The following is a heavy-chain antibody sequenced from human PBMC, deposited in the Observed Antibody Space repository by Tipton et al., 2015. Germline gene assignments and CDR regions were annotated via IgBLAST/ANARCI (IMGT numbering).Heavy chain of an antibody. J-gene: IGHJ4*02. CDR1: GFSFSSFG. CDR2: IWYDGSDK. D-gene: IGHD3-9*01. CDR3: ARDGYDVLTGHSVTFDY. Sequence: SLRLSCAASGFSFSSFGMHWVRQAPGEGLEWVAAIWYDGSDKYYAESLKGRVTISRDNSKNTVSLQMNSLRAEDTAVYYCARDGYDVLTGHSVTFDYWGQGSLVIVSS. V-gene: IGHV3-33*01.